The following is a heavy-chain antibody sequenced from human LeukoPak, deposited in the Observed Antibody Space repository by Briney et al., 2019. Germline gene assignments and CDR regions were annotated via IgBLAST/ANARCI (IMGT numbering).Heavy chain of an antibody. D-gene: IGHD6-19*01. J-gene: IGHJ1*01. Sequence: ASVKVSCKASGYTFASYNVDWVRQAPGQGLEWMGIINPSGGSTSYAQKFQGRVTMTRDTSTSTVYMELSSLRSEDTAVYYCARDGQWLIFQHWGQGTLVTVSS. CDR1: GYTFASYN. V-gene: IGHV1-46*01. CDR2: INPSGGST. CDR3: ARDGQWLIFQH.